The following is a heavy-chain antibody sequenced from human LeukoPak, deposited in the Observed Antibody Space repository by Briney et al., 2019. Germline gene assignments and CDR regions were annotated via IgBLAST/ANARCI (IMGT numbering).Heavy chain of an antibody. V-gene: IGHV3-72*01. CDR1: GFTFSDYI. CDR3: TRDGGDSTKTAFDM. Sequence: GGSLRLSCAASGFTFSDYILDWVRQAPGKGLEWVGRIRRGTNNYTTEYAASVKGRFIISRDDSKNSLYLHMNSLKTEDTAVYHCTRDGGDSTKTAFDMWGQGTTVTVSS. CDR2: IRRGTNNYTT. D-gene: IGHD2/OR15-2a*01. J-gene: IGHJ3*02.